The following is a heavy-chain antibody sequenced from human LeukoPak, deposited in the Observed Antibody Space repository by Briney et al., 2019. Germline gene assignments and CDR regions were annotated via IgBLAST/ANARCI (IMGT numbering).Heavy chain of an antibody. J-gene: IGHJ4*02. CDR2: IKQDGSEK. D-gene: IGHD3-9*01. CDR1: GFTFSSYW. Sequence: GGSLRLSCAASGFTFSSYWMSWVRQAPGKGLEWVANIKQDGSEKYYVDSVKGRFTIPRDNAKNSLYLQMNSLRAEDTAVHYCARDRLRYFDWLLQFDYWGQGTLVTVSS. V-gene: IGHV3-7*01. CDR3: ARDRLRYFDWLLQFDY.